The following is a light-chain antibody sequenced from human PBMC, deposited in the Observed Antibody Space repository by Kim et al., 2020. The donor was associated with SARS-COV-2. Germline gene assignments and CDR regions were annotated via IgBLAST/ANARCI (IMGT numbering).Light chain of an antibody. CDR3: QTWATAIV. CDR2: LNNDGSH. J-gene: IGLJ3*02. CDR1: SGYSSYD. Sequence: QPVLTQSPSASASLGASVTLTYTLSSGYSSYDITWHQQQPQKGPRFLMKLNNDGSHIKGDGIPDRFSGSSSGAERYLTISSLQSGDEADYYCQTWATAIVFGGGTKLTVL. V-gene: IGLV4-69*01.